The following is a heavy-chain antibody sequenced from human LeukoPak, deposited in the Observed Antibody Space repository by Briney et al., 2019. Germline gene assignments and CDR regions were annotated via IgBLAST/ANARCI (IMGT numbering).Heavy chain of an antibody. CDR1: GFTLSSYA. V-gene: IGHV3-23*01. CDR2: ISGSGGST. CDR3: AKDIRSWDYDFWSGYFPGY. Sequence: GGSLRLSCAASGFTLSSYAMSWVRQAPGKGLEWVSAISGSGGSTYYADSVKGRFTISRDNSKNTLYLQMNSLRAEDTAVYYCAKDIRSWDYDFWSGYFPGYWGQGTLVTVSS. J-gene: IGHJ4*02. D-gene: IGHD3-3*01.